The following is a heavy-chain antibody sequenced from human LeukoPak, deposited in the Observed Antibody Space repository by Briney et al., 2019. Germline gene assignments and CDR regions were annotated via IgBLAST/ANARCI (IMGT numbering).Heavy chain of an antibody. CDR1: GYTFTSYY. D-gene: IGHD4-11*01. V-gene: IGHV1-46*01. J-gene: IGHJ5*02. Sequence: GASVKVSCKASGYTFTSYYMHWVRQAPGQGLEWMGIINPSGGSTSYAQKFQGRVTMTRDMSTSTVYMEQSSLRSEDTAVYYCARDYSNLHPLSNWFDPWGQGTLVTVSS. CDR2: INPSGGST. CDR3: ARDYSNLHPLSNWFDP.